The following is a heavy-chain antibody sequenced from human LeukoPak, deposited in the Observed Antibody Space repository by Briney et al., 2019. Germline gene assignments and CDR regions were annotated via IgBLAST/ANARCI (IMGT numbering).Heavy chain of an antibody. CDR2: ISSSSSTI. CDR1: GFTFSDYS. Sequence: PGGSLRLSCAASGFTFSDYSMNWVRQAPGKGLEWVSYISSSSSTIYHADSVKGRFTISRDNAKNSLYLQMNSLRAEDTAVYYCARDGEYSGSYYGYFQHWGQGTLVTVSS. J-gene: IGHJ1*01. CDR3: ARDGEYSGSYYGYFQH. V-gene: IGHV3-48*04. D-gene: IGHD1-26*01.